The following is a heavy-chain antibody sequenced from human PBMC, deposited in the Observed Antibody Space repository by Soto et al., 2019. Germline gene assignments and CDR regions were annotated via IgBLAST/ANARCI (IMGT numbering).Heavy chain of an antibody. V-gene: IGHV4-39*01. CDR2: IYYRGNA. J-gene: IGHJ4*02. D-gene: IGHD3-9*01. CDR1: DDSMNSDNYY. Sequence: SETLSLTCSVSDDSMNSDNYYWGWIRQPPGKGLEWIGSIYYRGNAYYNPSLQTRVTISLDKSKSQFSLKLNFVTAADSAVYFCARQEGLATISYYFDFWGPGALVTVSS. CDR3: ARQEGLATISYYFDF.